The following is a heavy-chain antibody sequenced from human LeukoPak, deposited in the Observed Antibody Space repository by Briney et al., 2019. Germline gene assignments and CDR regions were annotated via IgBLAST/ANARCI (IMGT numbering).Heavy chain of an antibody. D-gene: IGHD2-21*02. CDR3: ARDSPFCGGDCYSIYMDV. J-gene: IGHJ6*03. V-gene: IGHV3-48*04. Sequence: PGGSLTLSCAASGLSFSSYSMNWVRQAPGKGLEWVSYISGSSSTRYYADSVKGRFTISRDSAQTSLYLQMNSLRAEDTAVYYCARDSPFCGGDCYSIYMDVWGRGTTVTVSS. CDR1: GLSFSSYS. CDR2: ISGSSSTR.